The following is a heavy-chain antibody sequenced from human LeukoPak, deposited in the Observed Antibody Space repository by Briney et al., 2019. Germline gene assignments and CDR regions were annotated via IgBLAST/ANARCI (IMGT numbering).Heavy chain of an antibody. CDR1: GFTFRSYA. V-gene: IGHV3-23*01. J-gene: IGHJ4*02. D-gene: IGHD6-13*01. CDR3: ATYSSSWYCFDY. Sequence: GGSLRLSCAASGFTFRSYAMSWVRQAPGKGLEWVSAISGSGGSTYYADSVKGRFTISRVNSKNTLYLQMSSLGAEDTAVYYCATYSSSWYCFDYWGQGTLVTVSS. CDR2: ISGSGGST.